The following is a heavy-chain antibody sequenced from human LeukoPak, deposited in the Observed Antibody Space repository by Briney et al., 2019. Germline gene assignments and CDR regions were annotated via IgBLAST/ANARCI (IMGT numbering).Heavy chain of an antibody. J-gene: IGHJ6*03. Sequence: GGSLRLSCAASGFTFSNAWMSWVRQAPGKGLEWVGRIKSKTDGGTTDYAAPVKGRFTISRDDSKNTLYLQMNSLKTEDTAVYYCTTVQYYDFWSGYYNYYYYCMDVWGKGTTVTVSS. CDR3: TTVQYYDFWSGYYNYYYYCMDV. CDR1: GFTFSNAW. CDR2: IKSKTDGGTT. D-gene: IGHD3-3*01. V-gene: IGHV3-15*01.